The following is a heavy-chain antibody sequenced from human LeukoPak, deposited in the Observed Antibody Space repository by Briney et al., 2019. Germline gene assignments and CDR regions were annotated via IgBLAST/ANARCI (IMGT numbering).Heavy chain of an antibody. Sequence: GGSLRLSCATSGFTFSAYAMSWVRQAPGKGLEWVSGISGSGGSTYYADSVKGRFTISRDNSKNMLYLQMNSLRAEDTAVYYCARSSVPASQKGGFDYWGQGTLVTVSS. D-gene: IGHD2-2*01. CDR2: ISGSGGST. CDR3: ARSSVPASQKGGFDY. V-gene: IGHV3-23*01. J-gene: IGHJ4*02. CDR1: GFTFSAYA.